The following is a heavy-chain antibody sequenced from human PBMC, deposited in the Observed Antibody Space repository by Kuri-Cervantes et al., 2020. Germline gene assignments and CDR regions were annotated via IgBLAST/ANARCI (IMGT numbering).Heavy chain of an antibody. D-gene: IGHD3-10*01. V-gene: IGHV4-30-4*01. J-gene: IGHJ4*02. CDR2: IYYSGST. CDR3: ARVCTMVRGVIH. Sequence: SETLSLTCTVSGYSISSGYYWSWIRQPPGKGLEWIGYIYYSGSTYYNPSLKSRVTISVDTSKNQFSLKLSSVTAADTAVYYCARVCTMVRGVIHWGQGTLVTVSS. CDR1: GYSISSGYY.